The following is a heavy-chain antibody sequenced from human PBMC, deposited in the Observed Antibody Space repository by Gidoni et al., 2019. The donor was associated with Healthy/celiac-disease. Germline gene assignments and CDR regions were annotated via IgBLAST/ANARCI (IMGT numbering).Heavy chain of an antibody. V-gene: IGHV3-48*02. Sequence: EVQLVESGGGLVQPGGSLRLSCAATGFTFSSYSMNWVRQAPGKGLEWVSYISSSSSTIYYADSVKGRFTISRDNAKNSLYLQMNSLRDEDTAVYYCARDFAYYYGSGSPLPDAFDIWGQGTMVTVSS. J-gene: IGHJ3*02. CDR1: GFTFSSYS. CDR2: ISSSSSTI. D-gene: IGHD3-10*01. CDR3: ARDFAYYYGSGSPLPDAFDI.